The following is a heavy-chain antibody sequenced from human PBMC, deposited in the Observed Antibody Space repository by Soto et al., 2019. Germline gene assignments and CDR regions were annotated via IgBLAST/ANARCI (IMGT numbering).Heavy chain of an antibody. CDR3: ANEIRPNDY. Sequence: EVQLLESGGDLVQPGGSLRLSCAASGLPFSSHAMSWVRQAPGKGLEWVSSISISGGNTYYADSVRGRFTISRDNSKNTLYLHMNSLTAEDTAIYYCANEIRPNDYWGQGTLVTVSS. V-gene: IGHV3-23*01. CDR1: GLPFSSHA. D-gene: IGHD4-17*01. CDR2: ISISGGNT. J-gene: IGHJ4*02.